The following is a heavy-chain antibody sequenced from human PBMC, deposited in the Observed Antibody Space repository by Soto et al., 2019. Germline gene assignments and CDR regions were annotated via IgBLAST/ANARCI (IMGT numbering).Heavy chain of an antibody. J-gene: IGHJ4*02. CDR3: ASEPGYNPYYFDY. Sequence: QVQLQESGPGLVKPSQTLSLTCTVSGGSISSGDYYWSWIRQPPGKGLEWIGYIYYSGSTYYNPSPKSRVTISVDTSNNQFSLKLSSVTAADTAVYYCASEPGYNPYYFDYWGQGTLVTVSS. CDR1: GGSISSGDYY. CDR2: IYYSGST. D-gene: IGHD5-12*01. V-gene: IGHV4-30-4*01.